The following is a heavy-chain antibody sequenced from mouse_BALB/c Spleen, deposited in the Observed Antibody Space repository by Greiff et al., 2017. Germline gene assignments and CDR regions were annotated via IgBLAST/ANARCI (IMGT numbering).Heavy chain of an antibody. Sequence: EVQVVESGGGLVKPGGSLKLSCAASGFTFSDYYMYWVRQTPEKRLEWVATISDGGSYTYYPDSVKGRFTISRDNAKNNLYLQMSSLKSEDTAMYYCARENYGNYWFAYWGQGTLVTVSA. D-gene: IGHD2-1*01. J-gene: IGHJ3*01. CDR2: ISDGGSYT. CDR1: GFTFSDYY. CDR3: ARENYGNYWFAY. V-gene: IGHV5-4*02.